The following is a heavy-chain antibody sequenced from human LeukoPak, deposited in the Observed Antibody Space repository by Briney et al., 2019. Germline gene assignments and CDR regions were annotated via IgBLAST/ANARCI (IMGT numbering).Heavy chain of an antibody. J-gene: IGHJ4*02. CDR3: ARVMAAASYYFDY. D-gene: IGHD2-15*01. CDR1: GGSISSYY. CDR2: IYYSWST. Sequence: SETLSLTCTVSGGSISSYYWSWIRQPPGKGLEWIGYIYYSWSTNYNPSLKSRVTISVDTSKNQFSLKLSSVTAADTAVYYCARVMAAASYYFDYWGQGTLVTVSS. V-gene: IGHV4-59*01.